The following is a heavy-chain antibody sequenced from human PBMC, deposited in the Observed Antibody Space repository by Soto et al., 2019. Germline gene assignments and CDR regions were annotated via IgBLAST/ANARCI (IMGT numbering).Heavy chain of an antibody. CDR3: ASALGTTMAYYSYYYRDV. CDR1: GFTVSSNY. J-gene: IGHJ6*03. V-gene: IGHV3-66*01. CDR2: IYSGGST. Sequence: GGSLRLSCAASGFTVSSNYMSWARQAPGKGLEWVSVIYSGGSTYYADSVKGRFTISRDNSKNTLYLQMNSLRAEDTAVYYCASALGTTMAYYSYYYRDVWGKGTTVTASS. D-gene: IGHD5-18*01.